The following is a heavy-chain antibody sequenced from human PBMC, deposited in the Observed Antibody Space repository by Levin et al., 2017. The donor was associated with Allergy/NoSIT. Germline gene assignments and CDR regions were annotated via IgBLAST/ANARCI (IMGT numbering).Heavy chain of an antibody. CDR2: ISSSSSSI. V-gene: IGHV3-48*02. CDR3: AKDVYGSGWYPLGNDAFEM. Sequence: LSLTCVASGVAFSSYSMNWVRQAPGKGLEWISYISSSSSSIDYADSVKGRFTISRDNAKNSLFLQMNSLRDEDTAVYYCAKDVYGSGWYPLGNDAFEMWGQGTKVSVSS. J-gene: IGHJ3*02. D-gene: IGHD6-19*01. CDR1: GVAFSSYS.